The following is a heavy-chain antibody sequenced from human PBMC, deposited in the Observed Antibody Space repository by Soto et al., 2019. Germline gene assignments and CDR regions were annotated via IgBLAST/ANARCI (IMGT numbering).Heavy chain of an antibody. D-gene: IGHD6-13*01. V-gene: IGHV2-5*02. J-gene: IGHJ6*02. CDR1: GISLTSSGVA. Sequence: QITLKESGPTLVKPTQTLTLTCTFSGISLTSSGVAVGWIRQPPGEALGWLAVIYWDDDKRYSQSLKTRLTITKDTSKNQVVLTMTNMDPVDTATYYCAAAWYGDQHYYGMGVWGQGTTVTVSS. CDR3: AAAWYGDQHYYGMGV. CDR2: IYWDDDK.